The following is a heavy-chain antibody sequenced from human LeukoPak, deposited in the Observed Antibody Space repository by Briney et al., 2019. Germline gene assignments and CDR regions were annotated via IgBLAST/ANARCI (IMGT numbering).Heavy chain of an antibody. CDR2: AYYRSKWYI. CDR1: GDSVSGSPAV. V-gene: IGHV6-1*01. J-gene: IGHJ4*02. Sequence: SQTLSLTCAISGDSVSGSPAVWNWIRQSPSRGLEWLGRAYYRSKWYIDYAGSVKGRIAISPDTSKIQFSLLLNAVTPEDTAVYYCARGAVRGGTNFDYWGQGTLVTVSS. CDR3: ARGAVRGGTNFDY. D-gene: IGHD3-10*01.